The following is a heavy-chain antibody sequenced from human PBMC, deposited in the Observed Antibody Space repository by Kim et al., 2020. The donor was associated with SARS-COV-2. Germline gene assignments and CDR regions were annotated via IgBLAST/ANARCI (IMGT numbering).Heavy chain of an antibody. CDR3: ARVTWTGGFDY. D-gene: IGHD3-16*01. Sequence: PTDAQGFTGRFVFSLDTSVSTAYLQISSLKAEDTAVYYCARVTWTGGFDYWGQGTLVTVSS. V-gene: IGHV7-4-1*02. CDR2: P. J-gene: IGHJ4*02.